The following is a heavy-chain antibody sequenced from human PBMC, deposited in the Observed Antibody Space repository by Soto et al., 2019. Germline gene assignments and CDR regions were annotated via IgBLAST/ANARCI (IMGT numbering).Heavy chain of an antibody. Sequence: GGSLRLSCAASGFTFSSYGMHWVRQAPGKGLEWVAVIWYDGSNKYYADSVKGRFTISRDNSKNTLYLQMNSLRAEDTAVYYCAREYVWGRYHYYCMDVWGKGTTVTVSS. CDR3: AREYVWGRYHYYCMDV. CDR2: IWYDGSNK. CDR1: GFTFSSYG. V-gene: IGHV3-33*01. D-gene: IGHD3-16*02. J-gene: IGHJ6*04.